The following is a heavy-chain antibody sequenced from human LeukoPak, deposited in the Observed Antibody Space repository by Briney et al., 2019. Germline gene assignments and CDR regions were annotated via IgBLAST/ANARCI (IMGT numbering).Heavy chain of an antibody. CDR2: IRQDGSVK. J-gene: IGHJ3*02. D-gene: IGHD5-12*01. V-gene: IGHV3-7*01. Sequence: PGGSLRLSCAASGFTFSSYWMSWVRQAPGKGLEWVASIRQDGSVKNYVDSVKGRFTISRDNAKNSLYLQMNSLRAEDASLYYCLVTTRCYAFDIWGQGTMVTVSS. CDR1: GFTFSSYW. CDR3: LVTTRCYAFDI.